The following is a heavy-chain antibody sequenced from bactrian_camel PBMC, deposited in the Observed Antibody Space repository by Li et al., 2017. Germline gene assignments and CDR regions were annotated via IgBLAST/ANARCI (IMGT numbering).Heavy chain of an antibody. D-gene: IGHD3*01. CDR1: GFRFGDYE. Sequence: DVQLVESGGGVTQPGGSLRLSCLASGFRFGDYEMSWVRQAPGKGVEWVAGIMPYGGTGYADSVQGRFTISRDNRRSTLYLQMNNLKIDDTAVYYCSNDFYGHRFPVVGRGTQVTVS. CDR2: IMPYGGT. J-gene: IGHJ4*01. V-gene: IGHV3S40*01.